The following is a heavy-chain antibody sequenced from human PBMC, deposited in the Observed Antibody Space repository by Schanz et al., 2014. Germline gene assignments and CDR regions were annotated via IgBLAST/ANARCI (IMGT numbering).Heavy chain of an antibody. CDR2: ISPNGVTI. CDR3: TRVEVSVVQGLIPSCDFAS. D-gene: IGHD3-10*01. V-gene: IGHV3-48*01. J-gene: IGHJ4*02. CDR1: GFTFSSYN. Sequence: EVQLVESGGGLIQPGGSLRLSCAASGFTFSSYNMNWVRQAPGKGLDSVAHISPNGVTIYYADSVKGRFTISRDDAKSSLNHQMNSQSAVDTAVYYCTRVEVSVVQGLIPSCDFASWGQGTPVTVSS.